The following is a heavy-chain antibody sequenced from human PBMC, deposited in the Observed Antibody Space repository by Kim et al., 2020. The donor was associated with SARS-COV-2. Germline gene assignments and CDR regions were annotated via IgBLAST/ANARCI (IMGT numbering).Heavy chain of an antibody. J-gene: IGHJ2*01. CDR3: ARVGDYYGSGSYPEGYFDL. D-gene: IGHD3-10*01. CDR2: IYYSGST. Sequence: SETLSLTCTVSGGSISSYYWSWIRQPPGKGLEWIGYIYYSGSTNYNPSLKSRVTISVDTSKNQFSLKLSSVTAADTAVYYCARVGDYYGSGSYPEGYFDLWGRGTLVTVSS. V-gene: IGHV4-59*01. CDR1: GGSISSYY.